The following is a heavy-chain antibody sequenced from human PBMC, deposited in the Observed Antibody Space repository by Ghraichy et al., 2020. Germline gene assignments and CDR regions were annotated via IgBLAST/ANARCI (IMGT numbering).Heavy chain of an antibody. CDR1: GGTFSSYA. CDR2: IIPIFGTA. D-gene: IGHD1-26*01. V-gene: IGHV1-69*06. Sequence: SVKVSCKASGGTFSSYAISWVRQAPGQGLEWMGGIIPIFGTANYAQKFQGRVTITADKSTSTAYMELSSLRSEDTAVYYCAARPTNGWIFDYWGQGTLVTVSS. J-gene: IGHJ4*02. CDR3: AARPTNGWIFDY.